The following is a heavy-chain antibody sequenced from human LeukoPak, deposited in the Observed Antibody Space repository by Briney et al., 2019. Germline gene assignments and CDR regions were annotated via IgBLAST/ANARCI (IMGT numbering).Heavy chain of an antibody. CDR3: ARVDTAMVYDY. V-gene: IGHV5-51*01. D-gene: IGHD5-18*01. CDR1: GYSFTSYW. Sequence: GESLKISCKGSGYSFTSYWIGWVRQMPGKGLEWMAIIYPGDADTRSSPSFQGQVTISADKSTTTAYLHWSSLKASDTAMYYCARVDTAMVYDYWGQGTLVTVSS. CDR2: IYPGDADT. J-gene: IGHJ4*02.